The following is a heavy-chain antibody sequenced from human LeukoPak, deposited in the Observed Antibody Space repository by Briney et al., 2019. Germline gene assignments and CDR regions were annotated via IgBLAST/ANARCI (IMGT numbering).Heavy chain of an antibody. D-gene: IGHD3-22*01. CDR2: IYSGGST. CDR1: GFTVSSNY. V-gene: IGHV3-53*01. J-gene: IGHJ3*02. Sequence: GGSLRLSCAASGFTVSSNYMSWVRQAPGKGLEWVSVIYSGGSTYYADSVKGRFTISRDNSKNTLYLQMNSLRAEDTAVYYCARDHSSLSSGDDAFDIWGQGTMVAVSS. CDR3: ARDHSSLSSGDDAFDI.